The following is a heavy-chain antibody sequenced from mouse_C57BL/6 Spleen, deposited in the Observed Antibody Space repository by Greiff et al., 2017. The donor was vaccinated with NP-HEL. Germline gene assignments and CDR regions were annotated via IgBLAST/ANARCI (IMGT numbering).Heavy chain of an antibody. J-gene: IGHJ4*01. CDR3: ARCSNYDYYAMDY. Sequence: VQLQQPGAELVRPGTSVKLSCKASGYTFTSYWMHWVKQRPGQGLEWIGVIDPSDSYTNYNQKFKGKATLTVDTSSSTAYMQLSSLTSEDSAVYYCARCSNYDYYAMDYWGQGTSVTVSS. CDR1: GYTFTSYW. CDR2: IDPSDSYT. V-gene: IGHV1-59*01. D-gene: IGHD2-5*01.